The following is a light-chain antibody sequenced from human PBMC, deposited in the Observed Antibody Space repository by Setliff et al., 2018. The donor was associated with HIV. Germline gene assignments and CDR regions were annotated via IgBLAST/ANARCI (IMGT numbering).Light chain of an antibody. Sequence: QSALTQPASVSGSPGQSITITCTGTSSDVGSRYNYVSWYQQHPGKAPKLLIFDVTYRPSGVSNRFSGSKSGNTASLTISGLQDEDEADYYCASWDDSLNGYVFGTGTKVTVL. CDR3: ASWDDSLNGYV. CDR1: SSDVGSRYNY. V-gene: IGLV2-14*03. J-gene: IGLJ1*01. CDR2: DVT.